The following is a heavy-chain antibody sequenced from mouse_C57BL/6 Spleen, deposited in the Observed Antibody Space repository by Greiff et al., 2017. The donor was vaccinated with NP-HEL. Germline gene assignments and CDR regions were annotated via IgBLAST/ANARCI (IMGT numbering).Heavy chain of an antibody. D-gene: IGHD2-4*01. CDR1: GYTFTSYW. V-gene: IGHV1-52*01. CDR2: IDPSDSET. J-gene: IGHJ4*01. CDR3: ARWSYDWRGDY. Sequence: QVQLQQPGAELVKPGASVKVFCKASGYTFTSYWMHWVKQRPGQGLEWIGNIDPSDSETHYNQKFKDKATLTVDKSSSTAYMQLSSLTSEDSAVYYCARWSYDWRGDYWGQGTSVTVSS.